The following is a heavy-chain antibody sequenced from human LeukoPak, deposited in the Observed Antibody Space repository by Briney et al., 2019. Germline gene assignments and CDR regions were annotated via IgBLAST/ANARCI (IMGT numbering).Heavy chain of an antibody. Sequence: GGSLRLSCAASGFTFSSYSMNWVRQAPGKGLEWVSSISSSSSYIYYADSVKGRFTISRDNAKNSLYLQMNSLRAEDTAVYYCAREIFQWSEFDYWGQGTLITVSS. D-gene: IGHD2-15*01. CDR2: ISSSSSYI. J-gene: IGHJ4*02. V-gene: IGHV3-21*01. CDR1: GFTFSSYS. CDR3: AREIFQWSEFDY.